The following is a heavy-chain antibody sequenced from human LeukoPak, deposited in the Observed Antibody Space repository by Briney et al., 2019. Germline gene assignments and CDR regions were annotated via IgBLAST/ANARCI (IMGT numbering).Heavy chain of an antibody. J-gene: IGHJ4*02. D-gene: IGHD6-13*01. V-gene: IGHV3-53*01. CDR3: AREPLVAAAGGYFDY. CDR1: GFTVSSNY. CDR2: IYSGGST. Sequence: PGGSLRLSCAASGFTVSSNYMSWVRQAPGKGLEWVSVIYSGGSTYYADSVKGRFTISRDNSKNTLYLQMNSLRAEDTAVYYCAREPLVAAAGGYFDYWGQGTLVTVSS.